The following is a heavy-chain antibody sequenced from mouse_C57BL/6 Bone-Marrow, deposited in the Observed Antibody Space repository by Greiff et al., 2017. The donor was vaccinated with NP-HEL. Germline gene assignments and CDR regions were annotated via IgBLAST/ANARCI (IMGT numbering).Heavy chain of an antibody. Sequence: QVHVKQPGAELVKPGASVTLSCKASGYTFTSYWMHWVKQRPGQGLEWIGMIHPNSGSPNYNEKFKSKDTLTVDKSSSTAYMQLSSLTSEDSAVYYCARHGSSLYWYFDVWGTGTTVTVSS. D-gene: IGHD1-1*01. V-gene: IGHV1-64*01. CDR2: IHPNSGSP. J-gene: IGHJ1*03. CDR3: ARHGSSLYWYFDV. CDR1: GYTFTSYW.